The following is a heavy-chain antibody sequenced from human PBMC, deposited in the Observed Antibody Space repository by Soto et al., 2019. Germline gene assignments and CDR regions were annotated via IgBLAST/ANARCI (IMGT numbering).Heavy chain of an antibody. CDR1: VFSFEVYA. V-gene: IGHV3-9*01. Sequence: PWGSLRLSCAASVFSFEVYAMHWVRQAPGKGLEWVSGIAWNSDIIGYADSVKGRFTISRDNGKNSLYLQMNSLRPEDTALYYCAKDDYGSAIYGMDVWGQGTTVTVSS. CDR3: AKDDYGSAIYGMDV. D-gene: IGHD3-10*01. J-gene: IGHJ6*02. CDR2: IAWNSDII.